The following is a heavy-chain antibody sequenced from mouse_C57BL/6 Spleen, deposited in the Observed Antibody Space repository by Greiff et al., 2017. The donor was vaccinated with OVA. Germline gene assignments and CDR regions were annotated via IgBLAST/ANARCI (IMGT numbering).Heavy chain of an antibody. CDR2: ISYDGSN. D-gene: IGHD1-1*01. CDR3: ARIVLNTTGFDY. J-gene: IGHJ2*01. Sequence: ESGPGLVKPSQSLSLTCSVTGYSITSGYYWNWIRQFPGNELEWMGYISYDGSNNYNPSLKNRISITRDTSKNQFFLKLNSVTTKDTATYYCARIVLNTTGFDYWGQGTTLTVSS. V-gene: IGHV3-6*01. CDR1: GYSITSGYY.